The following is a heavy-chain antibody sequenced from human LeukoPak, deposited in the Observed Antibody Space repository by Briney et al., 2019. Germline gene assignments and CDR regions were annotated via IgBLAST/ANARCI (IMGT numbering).Heavy chain of an antibody. D-gene: IGHD2-8*01. J-gene: IGHJ3*02. CDR1: GFTFSSSW. Sequence: GGSLRLSCAASGFTFSSSWMNWVRQAPGKGLEWVSYISGSGIKHYADSVKGRFTISRDNAKNSLYLQMNSLRVEDTAVYYCAREDTGVAFDIWGQGTTVTV. V-gene: IGHV3-48*04. CDR3: AREDTGVAFDI. CDR2: ISGSGIK.